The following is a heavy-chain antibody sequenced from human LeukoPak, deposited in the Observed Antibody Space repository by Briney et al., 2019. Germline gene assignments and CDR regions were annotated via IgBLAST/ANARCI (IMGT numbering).Heavy chain of an antibody. CDR3: AREEDYVADY. D-gene: IGHD3-10*02. CDR1: GDTFTAHY. J-gene: IGHJ4*02. Sequence: GASVKVSCKASGDTFTAHYLHWVRQAPGQGLEWMGRINPNSGDTVYAQKFQGRVTMTGDTSISTTYMELSRLRSDDTAVYYCAREEDYVADYWGQGTLVTVSS. V-gene: IGHV1-2*06. CDR2: INPNSGDT.